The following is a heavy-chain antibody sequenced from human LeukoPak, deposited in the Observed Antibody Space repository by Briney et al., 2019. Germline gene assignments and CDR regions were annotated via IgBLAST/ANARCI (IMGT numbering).Heavy chain of an antibody. D-gene: IGHD3-16*02. V-gene: IGHV4-30-4*01. J-gene: IGHJ4*02. CDR2: IYYSGST. CDR3: AREDYVWGSYRSRGGFDY. Sequence: SQTLSLTCTVSGGSISSGDYYWSWIRQPPGKGLEWIGYIYYSGSTYYNPSLKCRVTISVDTSKNQFSLKLSSVTAADTAVYYCAREDYVWGSYRSRGGFDYWGQGTLVTVSS. CDR1: GGSISSGDYY.